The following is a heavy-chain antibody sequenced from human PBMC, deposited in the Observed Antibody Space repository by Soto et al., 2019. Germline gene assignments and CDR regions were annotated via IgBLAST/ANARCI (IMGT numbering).Heavy chain of an antibody. CDR1: GYPFTSYD. CDR3: ARGRAYYYGSGSPDAFDI. Sequence: ASVKVSCKASGYPFTSYDINWVRQATGQGLEWMGWMNPNSGNTGYAQKFQGRVTMTRNTSISTAYMELSSLRSEDTAVYYCARGRAYYYGSGSPDAFDIWGQGTMVTVSS. J-gene: IGHJ3*02. CDR2: MNPNSGNT. V-gene: IGHV1-8*01. D-gene: IGHD3-10*01.